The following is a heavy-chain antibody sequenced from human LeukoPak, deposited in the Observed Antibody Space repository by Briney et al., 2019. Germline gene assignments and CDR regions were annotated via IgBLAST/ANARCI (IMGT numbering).Heavy chain of an antibody. CDR1: GYTFTGYY. J-gene: IGHJ5*02. CDR3: ARDLSYQLLYLNWFDP. Sequence: ASVKVSCKASGYTFTGYYMHWVRQAPGQGLEWMGWINPNSGGTNYAQKFQGRVTMTRDTSISTAYMELSRLRSDDTAVYYCARDLSYQLLYLNWFDPWSQGTLVTVSS. V-gene: IGHV1-2*02. CDR2: INPNSGGT. D-gene: IGHD2-2*02.